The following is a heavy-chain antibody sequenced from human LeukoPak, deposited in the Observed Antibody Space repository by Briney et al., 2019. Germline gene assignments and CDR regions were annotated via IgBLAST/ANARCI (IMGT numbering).Heavy chain of an antibody. CDR2: ISSLEDTM. CDR1: GFIFGDFY. CDR3: ARDWGRSYNS. Sequence: GGSLRLSCAASGFIFGDFYMGWIRQAPGKGLEWISYISSLEDTMDYADSVKGRFAISRDNAKNSLYLQMNSLRVEDTAVYFCARDWGRSYNSWGQGTLVTVSS. D-gene: IGHD5-24*01. V-gene: IGHV3-11*01. J-gene: IGHJ5*02.